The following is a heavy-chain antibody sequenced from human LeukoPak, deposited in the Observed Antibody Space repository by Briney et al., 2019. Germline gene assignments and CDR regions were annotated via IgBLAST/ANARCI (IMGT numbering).Heavy chain of an antibody. CDR1: GYTFTSYA. V-gene: IGHV1-3*01. CDR2: INAGNGNT. Sequence: VASVKVSCKASGYTFTSYAMHWVRQAPGQRLEWMGWINAGNGNTKYSQKFQGRVTITRDTSASTAYMELSSLRSEDTAVYYCATVGCSSTSCQSDVYYYGMDAWGQGTTVTVSS. D-gene: IGHD2-2*01. J-gene: IGHJ6*02. CDR3: ATVGCSSTSCQSDVYYYGMDA.